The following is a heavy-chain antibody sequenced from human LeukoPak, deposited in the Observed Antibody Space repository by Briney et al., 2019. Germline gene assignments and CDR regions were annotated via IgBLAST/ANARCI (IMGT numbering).Heavy chain of an antibody. V-gene: IGHV3-23*01. Sequence: GGSLRLACAASGFTISSDAMSWVRQAPGKGLEWVSAMRGSGGNTYYANSVKGRFAISRDNSKNTLYLQMNSLRAEDTAVYYCARTQYSSGWYNWFDPWGQGTLVTVSS. D-gene: IGHD6-19*01. CDR2: MRGSGGNT. CDR1: GFTISSDA. CDR3: ARTQYSSGWYNWFDP. J-gene: IGHJ5*02.